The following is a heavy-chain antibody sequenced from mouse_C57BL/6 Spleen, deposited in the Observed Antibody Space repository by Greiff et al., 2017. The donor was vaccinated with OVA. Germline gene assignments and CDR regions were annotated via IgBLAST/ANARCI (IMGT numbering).Heavy chain of an antibody. CDR1: GYTFTEYT. CDR3: ARHEGYYYGSSYGNVDY. Sequence: QVQLQQSGAELVKPGASVKLSCKASGYTFTEYTIHWVKQRSGQGLEWIGWFYPGSGSIKYNEKFKDKATLTADKSSITVYMELSRLTSEDSAVYFCARHEGYYYGSSYGNVDYWGQCTTLTVSS. J-gene: IGHJ2*01. V-gene: IGHV1-62-2*01. CDR2: FYPGSGSI. D-gene: IGHD1-1*01.